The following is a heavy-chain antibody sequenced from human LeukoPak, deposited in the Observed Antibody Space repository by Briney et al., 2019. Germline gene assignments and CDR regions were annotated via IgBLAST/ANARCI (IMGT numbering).Heavy chain of an antibody. V-gene: IGHV3-30-3*01. CDR1: GFTFSNYA. CDR3: ARAGVRGVIPDY. D-gene: IGHD3-10*01. Sequence: GGSLRLSCAASGFTFSNYAMHWVRQAPGKGLEWVAVISHDGSNKYYADSVKGRFTISRDNSKNTLYLQMNSLGPEDTAVCYCARAGVRGVIPDYWGQGTLVTVSS. J-gene: IGHJ4*02. CDR2: ISHDGSNK.